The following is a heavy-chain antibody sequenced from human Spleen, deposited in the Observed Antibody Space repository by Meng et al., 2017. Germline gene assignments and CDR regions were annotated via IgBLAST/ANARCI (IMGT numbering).Heavy chain of an antibody. V-gene: IGHV1-2*06. CDR2: INPKSGDT. Sequence: ASVKVSCKPSGYNFPNYYIHWVRRAPGQGLEWMGRINPKSGDTHYAQKFQARVTMTGDTSIRTAYMELSGLRSDDTARDYCARDEDMAAAGKRFGDYWGQGTLVTVSS. CDR1: GYNFPNYY. J-gene: IGHJ4*02. CDR3: ARDEDMAAAGKRFGDY. D-gene: IGHD6-25*01.